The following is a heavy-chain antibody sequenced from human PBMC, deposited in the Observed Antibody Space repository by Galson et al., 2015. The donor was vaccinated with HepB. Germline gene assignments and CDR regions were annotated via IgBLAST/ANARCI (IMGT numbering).Heavy chain of an antibody. Sequence: ETLSLTCAVYGGSFSGYYWSWIRQPPGKGLEWIGEINHSGSTNYNPSLKSRVTISVDTSKNQFSLKLSSVTAADTAVYYCARMLSGSLRLFDYWGQGTLVTVSS. CDR3: ARMLSGSLRLFDY. J-gene: IGHJ4*02. V-gene: IGHV4-34*01. D-gene: IGHD1-26*01. CDR2: INHSGST. CDR1: GGSFSGYY.